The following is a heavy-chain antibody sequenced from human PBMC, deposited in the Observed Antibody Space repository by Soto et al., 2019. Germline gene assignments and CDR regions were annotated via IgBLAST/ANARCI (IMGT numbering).Heavy chain of an antibody. CDR3: ARGGITMAWNYYYYGMDV. V-gene: IGHV4-34*01. Sequence: SETLSLTCSVSGASVSGQYWSWIRQPPGKGLEWVGEIIPTGSTTYNPSLKSRLSFSLDTSKNHFSLNLSSVSVADTAVYYCARGGITMAWNYYYYGMDVWGQGTTVTVSS. CDR1: GASVSGQY. J-gene: IGHJ6*02. D-gene: IGHD3-10*01. CDR2: IIPTGST.